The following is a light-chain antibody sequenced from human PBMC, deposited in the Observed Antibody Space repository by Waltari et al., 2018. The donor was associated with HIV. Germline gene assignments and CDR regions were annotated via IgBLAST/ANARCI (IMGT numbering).Light chain of an antibody. CDR2: SNT. CDR3: AAWHDSLNGSWV. Sequence: QSVLTQPPSASGTPGQRVTISCSGSSSKIGSNTVNWYQQLPGTAPKLLIYSNTQRPSGVPDRVSGSKSGTAASLAISGLQSEDEADYYCAAWHDSLNGSWVFGGGTKLTVL. J-gene: IGLJ3*02. V-gene: IGLV1-44*01. CDR1: SSKIGSNT.